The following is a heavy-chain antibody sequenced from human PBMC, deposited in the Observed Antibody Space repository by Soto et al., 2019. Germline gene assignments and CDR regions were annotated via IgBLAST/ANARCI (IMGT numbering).Heavy chain of an antibody. J-gene: IGHJ4*02. D-gene: IGHD2-21*02. CDR1: GFTFSTYS. Sequence: LRLSCAASGFTFSTYSMIWVRQAPGKGLEWISFTTDSGSTIYYADSVMGRSTISRDNAKNSLYLQLNSLRDEDTAVYYCARVRGTALAMFYFGYWGQGTLVTVSS. V-gene: IGHV3-48*02. CDR3: ARVRGTALAMFYFGY. CDR2: TTDSGSTI.